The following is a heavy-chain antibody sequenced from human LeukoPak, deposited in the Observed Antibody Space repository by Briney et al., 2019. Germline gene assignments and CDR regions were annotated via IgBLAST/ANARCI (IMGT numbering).Heavy chain of an antibody. V-gene: IGHV4-59*08. D-gene: IGHD4-11*01. CDR1: GASISSSY. CDR2: IYYSGST. J-gene: IGHJ4*02. Sequence: SETLSLTCTVSGASISSSYWSWIRQPPGKGLEWIGYIYYSGSTSYNPSLKSRVTISVDTSKNQFSLKLNSVTAADTAVYYCARQGPLTTAVTTRTNPFDYWGQGTPVTVSS. CDR3: ARQGPLTTAVTTRTNPFDY.